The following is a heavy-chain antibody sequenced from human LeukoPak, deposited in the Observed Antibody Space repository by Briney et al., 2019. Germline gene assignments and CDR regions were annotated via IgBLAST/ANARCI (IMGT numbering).Heavy chain of an antibody. CDR1: GGPISSYY. CDR3: ASGGESVGATPGAFDI. J-gene: IGHJ3*02. Sequence: SETLSLTCTFSGGPISSYYGSWIRQPAGKDLDWIGGIYTSGSTNYNPSLKSRVTMSVDTSKNQFSLKLSSVTAADTAVYYCASGGESVGATPGAFDIWGQGTMVTVSS. D-gene: IGHD1-26*01. CDR2: IYTSGST. V-gene: IGHV4-4*07.